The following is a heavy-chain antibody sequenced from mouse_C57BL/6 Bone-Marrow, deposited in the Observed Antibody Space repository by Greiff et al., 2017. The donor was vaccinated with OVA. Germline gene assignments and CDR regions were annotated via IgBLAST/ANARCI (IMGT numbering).Heavy chain of an antibody. J-gene: IGHJ1*03. Sequence: QVHVKQSGAELVKPGASVKLSCKASGYTFTSYWMHWVKQRPGQGLEWIGMIHPNSGSTNYNEKLKSKATLTVDKSSSTAYMQLSSLTSEDSAVYYCARDGYYLYWYFDVWGTGTTVTVSS. CDR3: ARDGYYLYWYFDV. CDR1: GYTFTSYW. CDR2: IHPNSGST. V-gene: IGHV1-64*01. D-gene: IGHD2-3*01.